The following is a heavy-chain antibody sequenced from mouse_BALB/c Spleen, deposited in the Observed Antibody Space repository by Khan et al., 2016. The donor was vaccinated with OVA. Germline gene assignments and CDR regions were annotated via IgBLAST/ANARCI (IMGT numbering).Heavy chain of an antibody. Sequence: EVELVESGGGLVKPGGSLKLSCAASGFTFSDYYMYWVRQTPEKRLEWVATISDGGSYTYYPDSVKGRFTISRDNAKNSLYLQMSRLKLEYTAVDDCARDGDDGYAIDDCWQGTSFTAAS. CDR2: ISDGGSYT. V-gene: IGHV5-4*02. J-gene: IGHJ4*01. CDR1: GFTFSDYY. D-gene: IGHD2-12*01. CDR3: ARDGDDGYAIDD.